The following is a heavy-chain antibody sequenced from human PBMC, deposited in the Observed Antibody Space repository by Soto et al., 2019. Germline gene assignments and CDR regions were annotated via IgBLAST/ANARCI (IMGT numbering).Heavy chain of an antibody. CDR3: ARSQMERRRDGMDV. CDR1: GFTFSTYA. CDR2: ISYDGSNI. J-gene: IGHJ6*02. D-gene: IGHD1-1*01. Sequence: QAQLVESGGGVVQPGRSLRLSCAASGFTFSTYAMHWVRQAPGKGLEWVAVISYDGSNIYYADSVKGRFTISRDNSKNTLYLQMDRLRPDDTAVYYGARSQMERRRDGMDVWGQGTTVTVSS. V-gene: IGHV3-30-3*01.